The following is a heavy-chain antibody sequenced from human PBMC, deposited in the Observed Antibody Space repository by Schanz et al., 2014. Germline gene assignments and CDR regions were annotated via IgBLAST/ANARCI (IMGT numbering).Heavy chain of an antibody. V-gene: IGHV3-48*04. CDR1: GVTFSSYA. J-gene: IGHJ4*02. CDR2: ISSSGSSI. Sequence: EVQLLESGGGFVQPGGSLRLSCVASGVTFSSYAMSWVRQASGKGLEWVSSISSSGSSIYYADSVKGRFTISRDNAKNSLFLQMNSLSAEDTAVYYCAKVAPAATYLDSWGLGTLVTVSS. D-gene: IGHD2-2*01. CDR3: AKVAPAATYLDS.